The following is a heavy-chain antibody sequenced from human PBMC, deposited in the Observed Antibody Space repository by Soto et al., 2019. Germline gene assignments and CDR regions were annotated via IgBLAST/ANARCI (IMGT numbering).Heavy chain of an antibody. D-gene: IGHD4-17*01. V-gene: IGHV5-51*01. Sequence: GESLKISCKGSGYSFTNYWIGWVRQMPGKGLEWMGIIYPDDSDTRYSPSFQGQVTISADKSISTAYLQWSSLKASDTAMYYCARRTETDYYGMDVWGQGTTVTVSS. CDR2: IYPDDSDT. CDR1: GYSFTNYW. J-gene: IGHJ6*02. CDR3: ARRTETDYYGMDV.